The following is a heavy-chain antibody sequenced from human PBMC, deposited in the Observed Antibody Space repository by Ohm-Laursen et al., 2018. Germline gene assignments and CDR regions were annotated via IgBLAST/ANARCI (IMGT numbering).Heavy chain of an antibody. J-gene: IGHJ4*02. CDR1: GFNFATSV. CDR3: ARLSSGWSY. Sequence: SLRLSCAASGFNFATSVMNWVRQAPGKGLEWISYISNVVSVTWYADSVKGRFTVSRDNAKNSLYLQMNSLRAEDTAVYYCARLSSGWSYWGQGTLVTVSS. V-gene: IGHV3-48*03. D-gene: IGHD6-19*01. CDR2: ISNVVSVT.